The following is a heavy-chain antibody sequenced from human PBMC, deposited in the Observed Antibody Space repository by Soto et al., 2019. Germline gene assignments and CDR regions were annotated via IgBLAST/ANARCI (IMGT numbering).Heavy chain of an antibody. V-gene: IGHV4-59*01. J-gene: IGHJ6*03. CDR2: IYYSGST. Sequence: SETLSLTCTVSGGSIGGYYGSWIRQPPGKGLEWIGYIYYSGSTNYNPSLKSRVTISVDTSKNQFSLKLSSVTAADTAVYYCARDMDVWGKGTTVTVSS. CDR1: GGSIGGYY. CDR3: ARDMDV.